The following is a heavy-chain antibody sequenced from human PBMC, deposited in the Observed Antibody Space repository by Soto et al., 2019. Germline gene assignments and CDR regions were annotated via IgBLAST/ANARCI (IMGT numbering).Heavy chain of an antibody. CDR1: GGSFSGYY. CDR2: INHSGST. Sequence: SETLSLTCAVYGGSFSGYYWSWIRQPPGKGLEWIGKINHSGSTNYNPSLKSRVTISVDTSKNQFSLKLSSVTAADTAVYYCARVLNYYDSSGTPNYYYGMDVWGQGTTVTVSS. D-gene: IGHD3-22*01. CDR3: ARVLNYYDSSGTPNYYYGMDV. V-gene: IGHV4-34*01. J-gene: IGHJ6*02.